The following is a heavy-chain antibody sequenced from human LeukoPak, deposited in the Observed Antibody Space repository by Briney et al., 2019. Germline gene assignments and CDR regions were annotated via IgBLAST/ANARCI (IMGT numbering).Heavy chain of an antibody. CDR3: ARASLRYYYGMDV. CDR2: IYHSGST. CDR1: GGSISSSNW. J-gene: IGHJ6*04. V-gene: IGHV4-4*02. Sequence: PSGTLSLTCAVSGGSISSSNWWSWARQPPGEGLEWIGEIYHSGSTNYNPSLKSRVTISVDKSKTQFSLRLSSVTAADTAVYYCARASLRYYYGMDVWGKGTTVTVSS.